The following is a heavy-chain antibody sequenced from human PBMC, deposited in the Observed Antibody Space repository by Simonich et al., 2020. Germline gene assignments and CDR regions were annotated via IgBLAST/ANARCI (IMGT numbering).Heavy chain of an antibody. V-gene: IGHV3-30*07. D-gene: IGHD2-21*02. CDR3: ARDGERYCGGDCYSYFDY. CDR1: GFTFSSYA. Sequence: QVQLVESGGGVVQPGRSLRLSCAASGFTFSSYAMHWVRQAPVKGLGWVEVISYDGNNKYYADSGKGRFTISRDNSKNTLYLQMNSLRAEDTAVYYCARDGERYCGGDCYSYFDYWGQGTLVTVSS. CDR2: ISYDGNNK. J-gene: IGHJ4*02.